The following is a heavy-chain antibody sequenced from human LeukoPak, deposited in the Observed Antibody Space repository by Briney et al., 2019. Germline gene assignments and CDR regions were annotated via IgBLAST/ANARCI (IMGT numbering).Heavy chain of an antibody. CDR1: GVTISRYS. CDR2: IIYNGGST. Sequence: AETLTLSCAASGVTISRYSMHWVRQPPGKGLEYISSIIYNGGSTNYADSVKGRFTISRDNSKNTLYLQMDSLRAEDMAVYYCARITMGATIANFYYYHMDVWGKGATVTVSS. CDR3: ARITMGATIANFYYYHMDV. D-gene: IGHD3-3*01. V-gene: IGHV3-64*02. J-gene: IGHJ6*03.